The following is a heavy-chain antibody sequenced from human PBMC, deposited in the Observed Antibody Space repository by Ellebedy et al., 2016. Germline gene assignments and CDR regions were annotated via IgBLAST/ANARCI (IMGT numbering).Heavy chain of an antibody. CDR2: ISGSGGST. CDR3: AKIERHFEQQLGSRGFYYYDIDV. D-gene: IGHD6-13*01. V-gene: IGHV3-23*01. CDR1: GFTFSSYA. Sequence: GGSLRLXCAASGFTFSSYAMSWVRQAPGKGLECVSPISGSGGSTNYADSVKGRFTISRDNSKSTLYLQMNSLRVEDTAVYYCAKIERHFEQQLGSRGFYYYDIDVWGKGTTVTVS. J-gene: IGHJ6*03.